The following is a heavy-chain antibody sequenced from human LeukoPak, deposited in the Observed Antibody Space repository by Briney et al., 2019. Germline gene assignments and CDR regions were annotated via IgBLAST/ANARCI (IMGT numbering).Heavy chain of an antibody. V-gene: IGHV4-39*01. CDR1: GGSISSSNYY. J-gene: IGHJ4*02. Sequence: PSETLSLTCTVSGGSISSSNYYWGWIRQPPGKGLEWIGTIYYSGSTYYSPSLKSRVSISVDTSKNQFSLKLSSVTAADTAVYYCARRRRRDGYRDHWGQGTLVTVSS. CDR2: IYYSGST. D-gene: IGHD5-24*01. CDR3: ARRRRRDGYRDH.